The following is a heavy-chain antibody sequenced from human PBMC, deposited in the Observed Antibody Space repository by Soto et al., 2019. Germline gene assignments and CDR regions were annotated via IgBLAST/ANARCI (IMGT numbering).Heavy chain of an antibody. Sequence: LRLSCAASGFTFSSYAMSWVRQAPGKGLEWVSAISGSGGSTYYADSVKGRFTISRDNSKNTLYLQMNSLRAEDTAVYYCAKSGGSGSYNWFDPWGQGTLVTVSS. CDR1: GFTFSSYA. V-gene: IGHV3-23*01. CDR3: AKSGGSGSYNWFDP. D-gene: IGHD3-10*01. CDR2: ISGSGGST. J-gene: IGHJ5*02.